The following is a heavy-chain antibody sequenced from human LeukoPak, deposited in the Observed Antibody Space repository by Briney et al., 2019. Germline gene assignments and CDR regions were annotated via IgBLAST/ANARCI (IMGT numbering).Heavy chain of an antibody. Sequence: PSETLSLTCTASGASISSGSYYWSWIRQPAGKGLEWIGRMFPSGDTKYNPSFRSRVAITVDTSRNLFSLTLASVTAADTATYYCAKAKVTTMVFDLWGRGTQVTVSS. J-gene: IGHJ2*01. CDR1: GASISSGSYY. D-gene: IGHD4/OR15-4a*01. CDR3: AKAKVTTMVFDL. CDR2: MFPSGDT. V-gene: IGHV4-61*02.